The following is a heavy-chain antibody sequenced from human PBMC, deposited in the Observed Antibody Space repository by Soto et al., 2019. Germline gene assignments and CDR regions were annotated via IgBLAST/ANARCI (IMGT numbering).Heavy chain of an antibody. Sequence: PGGSLRLSCAASGFTFSSYWMSWVRQAPGKGLEWVANIKQDGSEKYYVDSVKGRFTISRDNAKNSLYLQMNSLRAEDTAVYYCAREPAPHYYYYGMDVWGQGTTVTVSS. CDR3: AREPAPHYYYYGMDV. J-gene: IGHJ6*02. CDR2: IKQDGSEK. V-gene: IGHV3-7*01. CDR1: GFTFSSYW.